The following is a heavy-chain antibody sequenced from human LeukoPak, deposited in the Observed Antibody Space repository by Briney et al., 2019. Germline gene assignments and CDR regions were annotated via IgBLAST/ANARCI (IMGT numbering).Heavy chain of an antibody. V-gene: IGHV3-7*01. Sequence: GGSLRLSCAASGFTFSSYGMSWVRQAPGKGLEWVANIRQDGSEKYYVDSVKGRFTISRDNAKNSLYLQMNSLRAGDTAVYYGARDSGNWGQEPLVTVSS. CDR1: GFTFSSYG. J-gene: IGHJ4*02. D-gene: IGHD3-10*01. CDR2: IRQDGSEK. CDR3: ARDSGN.